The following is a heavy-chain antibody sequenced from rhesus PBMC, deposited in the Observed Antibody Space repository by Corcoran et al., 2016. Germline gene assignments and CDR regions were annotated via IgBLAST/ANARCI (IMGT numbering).Heavy chain of an antibody. CDR3: ARDLGPEDNSLDV. CDR2: FSGSSGGT. J-gene: IGHJ5-2*02. D-gene: IGHD3-34*01. V-gene: IGHV4-173*01. Sequence: RLQESGPGLVKPSETLSLTCAVSGGSIRTNYWSWIRPPPGTGLEWIGSFSGSSGGTDYNPSLKSRVTISTDTSKNQFALKLSSVSAADTAVYYCARDLGPEDNSLDVWGRGLLVTVSS. CDR1: GGSIRTNY.